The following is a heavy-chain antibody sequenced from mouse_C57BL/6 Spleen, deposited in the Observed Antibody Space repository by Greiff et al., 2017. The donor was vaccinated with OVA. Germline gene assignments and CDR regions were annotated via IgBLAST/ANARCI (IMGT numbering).Heavy chain of an antibody. CDR1: GFTFTDYY. Sequence: EVMLVESGGGLVQPGGSLSLSCAASGFTFTDYYMSWVRQPPGKALEWLGFIRNKANGYTTEYSASVKGRFTISRDNSQSILYLQLNALRAEDSATYYCTRSSYNNYGAMDYWGQGTSVTVSS. J-gene: IGHJ4*01. CDR3: TRSSYNNYGAMDY. V-gene: IGHV7-3*01. CDR2: IRNKANGYTT. D-gene: IGHD2-5*01.